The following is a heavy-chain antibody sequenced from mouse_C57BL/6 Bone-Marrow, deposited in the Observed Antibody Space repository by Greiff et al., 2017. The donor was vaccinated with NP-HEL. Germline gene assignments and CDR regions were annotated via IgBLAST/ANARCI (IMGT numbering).Heavy chain of an antibody. J-gene: IGHJ4*01. Sequence: EVKLVESGGDLVKPGGSLKLSCAASGFTFSSYGMSWVRQTPDKRLEWVATISSGGSYTYYPDSVKGRFTISRDNAKNTLYLQMSSLKSEDTAMYYFAYAMDYWGQGTSVTVSS. CDR2: ISSGGSYT. CDR3: AYAMDY. CDR1: GFTFSSYG. V-gene: IGHV5-6*01.